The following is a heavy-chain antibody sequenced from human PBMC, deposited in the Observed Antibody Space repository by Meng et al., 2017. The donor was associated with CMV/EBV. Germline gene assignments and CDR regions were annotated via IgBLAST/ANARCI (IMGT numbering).Heavy chain of an antibody. CDR2: ISSSSSTI. J-gene: IGHJ4*02. CDR1: GFTFSSYS. D-gene: IGHD5-12*01. Sequence: GESLKISCAASGFTFSSYSMNWVRQAPGKGLEWVSYISSSSSTIYYADSVKGRFTISRDNAKNSLYLQMNSLRAEDTAAYYCARDFSGYDFNYWGQGTLVTVSS. V-gene: IGHV3-48*04. CDR3: ARDFSGYDFNY.